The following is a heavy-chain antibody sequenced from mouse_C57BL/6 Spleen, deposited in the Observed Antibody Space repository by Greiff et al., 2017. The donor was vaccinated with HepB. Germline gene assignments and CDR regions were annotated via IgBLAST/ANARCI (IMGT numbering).Heavy chain of an antibody. Sequence: EVQVVESGPELVKPGASVKISCKASGYSFTGYYMNWVKQSPEKSLEWIGEINPSTGGTTYNQKFKAKATLTVDKSSSTAYMQLTSLTSEDSAVYYCARSGRLYDYDDGFAYWGQGTLVTVSA. CDR3: ARSGRLYDYDDGFAY. J-gene: IGHJ3*01. V-gene: IGHV1-42*01. CDR1: GYSFTGYY. D-gene: IGHD2-4*01. CDR2: INPSTGGT.